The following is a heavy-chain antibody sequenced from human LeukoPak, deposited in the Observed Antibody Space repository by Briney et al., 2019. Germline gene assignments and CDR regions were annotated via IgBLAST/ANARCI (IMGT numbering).Heavy chain of an antibody. Sequence: GGSLRLSCSASGFIFSPYAMHWVRRAPGKGPEYVSSISSNGGSTYYADSVKDRFTISRDNSKNTLYLQMTSLRVEDTALYYCVKDRWVDYWGQGTLVTVSS. CDR3: VKDRWVDY. CDR2: ISSNGGST. V-gene: IGHV3-64D*06. J-gene: IGHJ4*02. CDR1: GFIFSPYA. D-gene: IGHD4-23*01.